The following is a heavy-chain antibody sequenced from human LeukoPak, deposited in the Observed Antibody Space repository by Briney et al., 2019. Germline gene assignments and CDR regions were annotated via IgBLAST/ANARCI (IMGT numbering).Heavy chain of an antibody. D-gene: IGHD2-21*01. CDR1: GGSISNSY. J-gene: IGHJ4*02. CDR3: ARHEFASPFDS. Sequence: SETLSLTCTVSGGSISNSYWSWIRQPPGKGLEWIGYIYYTGDSNYNPSLKSRVAISLDTSKNQLSLNLRSVTAADTAVYYCARHEFASPFDSWGQGTLVTVSS. CDR2: IYYTGDS. V-gene: IGHV4-59*08.